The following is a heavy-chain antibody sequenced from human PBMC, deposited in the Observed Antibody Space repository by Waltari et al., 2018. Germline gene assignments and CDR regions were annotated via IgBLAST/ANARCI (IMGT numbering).Heavy chain of an antibody. V-gene: IGHV3-7*03. J-gene: IGHJ4*02. D-gene: IGHD3-16*01. CDR1: GFSFRSYW. CDR3: ARMGAGRAPDY. Sequence: EVQRVESGGGLVQPWGTMCLSCAAFGFSFRSYWMTRFRQAPGTGLEWVATIKPDGSGKFYVDSVKGRFSISRDNAKNALYLQMNSLRAEDTAIFYCARMGAGRAPDYWGQGTLVTVSS. CDR2: IKPDGSGK.